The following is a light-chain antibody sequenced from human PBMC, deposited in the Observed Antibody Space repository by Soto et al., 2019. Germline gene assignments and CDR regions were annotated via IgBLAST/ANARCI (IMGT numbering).Light chain of an antibody. CDR1: QSVSSY. J-gene: IGKJ5*01. CDR2: GAS. Sequence: EIVLTQSPGTLSVSPWERATLSCGASQSVSSYLAWYQQKPGQAPRLLIYGASNRATGIPDRFSGSGSGTDFTLTISRLEPEDFAVYYCQQYGSSPPITFGQGTRLEIK. V-gene: IGKV3-20*01. CDR3: QQYGSSPPIT.